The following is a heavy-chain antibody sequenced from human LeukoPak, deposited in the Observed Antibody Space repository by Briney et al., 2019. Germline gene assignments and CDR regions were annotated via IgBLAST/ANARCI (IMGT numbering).Heavy chain of an antibody. CDR1: GFTFSTYW. Sequence: PSGGSLRLSCAASGFTFSTYWMNWYRQAPGKGLEWVGNINQDESEISYVDSVRGRSTISRDNAKNSLHLQMNSLRAEDTAVYYCATDRDNSDWQKRFDSWGQGTLVTVSS. CDR3: ATDRDNSDWQKRFDS. D-gene: IGHD2-21*02. V-gene: IGHV3-7*01. CDR2: INQDESEI. J-gene: IGHJ4*02.